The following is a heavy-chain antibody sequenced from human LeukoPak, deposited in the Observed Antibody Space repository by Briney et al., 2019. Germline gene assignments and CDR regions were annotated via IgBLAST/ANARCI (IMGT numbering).Heavy chain of an antibody. D-gene: IGHD1-7*01. V-gene: IGHV3-9*01. CDR2: ISWNSGSI. CDR3: AKAGLELVGYYGMDV. J-gene: IGHJ6*02. Sequence: GRSLRLSCAASGFTFDDYAMHWVRQAPGKGLEWVSGISWNSGSIGYADSVKGRFTISRDNAKNSLYLQMNSLRAEDTALYYCAKAGLELVGYYGMDVWGQGTTVTVSS. CDR1: GFTFDDYA.